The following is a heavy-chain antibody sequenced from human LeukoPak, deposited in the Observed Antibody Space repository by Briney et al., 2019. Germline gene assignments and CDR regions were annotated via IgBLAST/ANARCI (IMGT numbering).Heavy chain of an antibody. Sequence: ASVTVSCKASGGTFRSYGINWARQAPGQGLEWIGRVIPVFGITHYAQRFQGRVTITADKDTSTVDMELTSLRFEDTAVYYCSRAAGGLVGAMESEYHQYAMDVWGQGTTVTVSS. CDR3: SRAAGGLVGAMESEYHQYAMDV. CDR1: GGTFRSYG. J-gene: IGHJ6*02. V-gene: IGHV1-69*04. CDR2: VIPVFGIT. D-gene: IGHD1-26*01.